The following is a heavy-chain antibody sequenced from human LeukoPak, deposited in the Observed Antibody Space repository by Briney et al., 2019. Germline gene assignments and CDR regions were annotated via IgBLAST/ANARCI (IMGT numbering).Heavy chain of an antibody. D-gene: IGHD6-19*01. V-gene: IGHV4-59*01. CDR2: IYYSGST. CDR1: GCSMNSYY. J-gene: IGHJ4*02. Sequence: SETLSLTCTVSGCSMNSYYWSWIRQPPGKGLEWVGYIYYSGSTNYKPSLKRRVTISVDTSKNQFSLKVSSVTAADTAVYYCASSRSSSGWSLIDYWGQGALVTVSS. CDR3: ASSRSSSGWSLIDY.